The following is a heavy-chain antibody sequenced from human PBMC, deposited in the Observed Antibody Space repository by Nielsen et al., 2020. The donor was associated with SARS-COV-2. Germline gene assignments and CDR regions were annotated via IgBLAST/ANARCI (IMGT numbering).Heavy chain of an antibody. Sequence: WIRQPPGKGLEWVSYISSSGSTIYYADSVKGRFTISRDNAKNSLYLQMNGLRADDTAVYYCARDWTRGFSYGFDYWGQGTLVTVSS. CDR3: ARDWTRGFSYGFDY. J-gene: IGHJ4*02. D-gene: IGHD5-18*01. CDR2: ISSSGSTI. V-gene: IGHV3-48*03.